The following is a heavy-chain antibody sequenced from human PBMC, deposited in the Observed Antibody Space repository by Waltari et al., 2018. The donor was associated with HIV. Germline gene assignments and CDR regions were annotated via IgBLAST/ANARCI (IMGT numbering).Heavy chain of an antibody. J-gene: IGHJ4*02. CDR1: GFTFSSYS. CDR3: VACGTYQYFDY. D-gene: IGHD1-26*01. CDR2: ISRSSSTI. V-gene: IGHV3-48*01. Sequence: EVQLVESGGGLVQPGGSLRLSCAASGFTFSSYSMNWVRQAPGKGLEWVSYISRSSSTIYYADSVKGRFTISRDNAKNSLYLQMNSLRAEDTAVYYCVACGTYQYFDYWGQGTLVTVSS.